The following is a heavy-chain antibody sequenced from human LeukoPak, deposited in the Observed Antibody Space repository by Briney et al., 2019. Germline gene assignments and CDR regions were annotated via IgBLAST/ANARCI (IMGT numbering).Heavy chain of an antibody. Sequence: ASVKVSCKASGYTFTSYDINWVRQATGQGLEWMGWMNPNSGNTGYAQRFQGRVTFTRNTSISTAYMELSSLRSEDTAVYYCARGLLSFMRSDYSNYWDNWFDPWDQGTLVTVSS. V-gene: IGHV1-8*01. CDR1: GYTFTSYD. J-gene: IGHJ5*02. CDR2: MNPNSGNT. D-gene: IGHD4-11*01. CDR3: ARGLLSFMRSDYSNYWDNWFDP.